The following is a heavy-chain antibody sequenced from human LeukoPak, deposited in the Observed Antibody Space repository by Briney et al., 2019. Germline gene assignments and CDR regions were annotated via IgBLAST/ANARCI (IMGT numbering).Heavy chain of an antibody. V-gene: IGHV3-74*01. Sequence: GGSLRLSCAASGFTFSSYWMHWVRQAPGKGLVWVSRINSDASSRSYADFVEGRFTISRDNAKNTLYLQMNSLRAEDTAIYYCARDWRGDSRNYYYYYMDVWGKGTTVTVSS. CDR2: INSDASSR. CDR3: ARDWRGDSRNYYYYYMDV. D-gene: IGHD1-14*01. CDR1: GFTFSSYW. J-gene: IGHJ6*03.